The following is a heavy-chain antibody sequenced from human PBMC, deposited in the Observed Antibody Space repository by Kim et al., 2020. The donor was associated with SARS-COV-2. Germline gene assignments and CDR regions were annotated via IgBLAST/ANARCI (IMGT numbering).Heavy chain of an antibody. V-gene: IGHV3-21*01. Sequence: GGSLRLSCAASGFTFSSYSMNWVRQAPGKGLEWVSSISSSSSYIYYADSVKGRFTISRDNAKNSLYLQMNSLRAEDTAVYYCARDLGEYQLSNDYWGQGTLVTVSS. D-gene: IGHD2-2*01. J-gene: IGHJ4*02. CDR1: GFTFSSYS. CDR3: ARDLGEYQLSNDY. CDR2: ISSSSSYI.